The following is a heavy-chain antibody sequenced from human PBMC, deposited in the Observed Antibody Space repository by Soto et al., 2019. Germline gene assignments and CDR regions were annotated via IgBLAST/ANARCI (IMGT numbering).Heavy chain of an antibody. CDR1: GFTFSSYW. D-gene: IGHD3-16*01. Sequence: SLRLSCAASGFTFSSYWMSWVRQAPGKGLEWVANIKQDGSEKYYVDSVKGRFTISRDNAKNSLYLQMNSLRAEDTAVYYCARDFSVITFSRFDYWGQGTLVTVSS. CDR3: ARDFSVITFSRFDY. V-gene: IGHV3-7*01. J-gene: IGHJ4*02. CDR2: IKQDGSEK.